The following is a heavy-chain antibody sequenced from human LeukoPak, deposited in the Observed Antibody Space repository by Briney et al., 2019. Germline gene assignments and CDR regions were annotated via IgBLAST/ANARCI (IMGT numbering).Heavy chain of an antibody. J-gene: IGHJ4*02. CDR2: ISWNSGSI. CDR1: GFTFSSYA. D-gene: IGHD6-6*01. V-gene: IGHV3-9*01. Sequence: QPGGSLRLSCAASGFTFSSYAMSWVRQAPGKGLEWVSGISWNSGSIGYADSVKGRFTISRDNAKNSLYLQMNSLRAEDTALYYCAKDIFYSSSYGFDYWGQGTLVTVSS. CDR3: AKDIFYSSSYGFDY.